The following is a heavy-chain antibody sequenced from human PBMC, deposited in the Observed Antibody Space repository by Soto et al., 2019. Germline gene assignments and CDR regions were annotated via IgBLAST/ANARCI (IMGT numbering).Heavy chain of an antibody. CDR1: GYTFTSYG. J-gene: IGHJ4*02. D-gene: IGHD3-22*01. CDR2: ISAYNGNT. CDR3: ARELDYYDSSGYYFY. Sequence: ASVKVSCKASGYTFTSYGISWVRQAPGQGLEWMGWISAYNGNTNYAQKLQGRVTMTTDTSTSTAYMELRSLRSDDTAVYYCARELDYYDSSGYYFYWGQGTLVTVSS. V-gene: IGHV1-18*01.